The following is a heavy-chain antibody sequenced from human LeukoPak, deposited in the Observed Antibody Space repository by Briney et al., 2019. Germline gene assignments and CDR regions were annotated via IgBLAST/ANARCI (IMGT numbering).Heavy chain of an antibody. CDR2: ISWNGDNI. CDR3: AKRRATSGWFYFDY. CDR1: GFTFDDYA. J-gene: IGHJ4*02. D-gene: IGHD6-19*01. Sequence: GGSLRLSCAASGFTFDDYAMHWVRQAPGKGLEWVSGISWNGDNIAYADSVKGRFAISRDNAKNSLYLQMNSLRAEDTALYYCAKRRATSGWFYFDYWGQGTLVTVSS. V-gene: IGHV3-9*01.